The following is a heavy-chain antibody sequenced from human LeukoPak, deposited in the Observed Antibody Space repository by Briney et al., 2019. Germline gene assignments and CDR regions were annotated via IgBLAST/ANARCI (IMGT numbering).Heavy chain of an antibody. J-gene: IGHJ5*02. CDR1: GGSISSYY. Sequence: SETLSLTCTVSGGSISSYYWSWIRQPPGEGLEWIGYIYYSGSTNYNPSLKSRVTISVDTSKNQFSLKLSSVTAADTAVYYCARDLITVPYNWFDPWGQGTLVTVSS. CDR3: ARDLITVPYNWFDP. D-gene: IGHD2-2*01. CDR2: IYYSGST. V-gene: IGHV4-59*12.